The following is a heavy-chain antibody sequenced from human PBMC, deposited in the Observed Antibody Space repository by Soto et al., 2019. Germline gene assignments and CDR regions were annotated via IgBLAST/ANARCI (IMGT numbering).Heavy chain of an antibody. CDR2: ISGSEDRT. Sequence: LQSGGGVVQPGESLRLSCAASGSSLRDHALSWVRQAPGGGLEWVSGISGSEDRTNYADFVRGRFIISKVRAKNTLYLDMSGLRVDDTAVYFCGRTYTGGWGQGTLVTVSS. J-gene: IGHJ4*02. CDR1: GSSLRDHA. D-gene: IGHD3-10*01. CDR3: GRTYTGG. V-gene: IGHV3-23*01.